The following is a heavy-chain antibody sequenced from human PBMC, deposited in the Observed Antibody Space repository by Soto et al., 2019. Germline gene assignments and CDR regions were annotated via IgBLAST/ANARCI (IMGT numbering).Heavy chain of an antibody. V-gene: IGHV1-69*02. CDR2: IIPILGIA. CDR1: GGTFSSYT. J-gene: IGHJ5*02. Sequence: SVKVSFKASGGTFSSYTISWVRQAPGQGLEWMGRIIPILGIANYAQKFQGRVTITADKSTSTAYMELSSLRSEDTAVYYCAIDLGPLRGYSGYDNWSRWFAPWGQGTLVTVSS. CDR3: AIDLGPLRGYSGYDNWSRWFAP. D-gene: IGHD5-12*01.